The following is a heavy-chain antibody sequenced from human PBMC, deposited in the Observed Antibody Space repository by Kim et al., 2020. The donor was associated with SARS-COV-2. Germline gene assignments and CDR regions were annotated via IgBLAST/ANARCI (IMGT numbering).Heavy chain of an antibody. Sequence: GGSLRLSCAASGFTFSSYAMNWVRQAPGKGLEWVSVIYSGGSGTYYADSVKGRFTISRDNSKNTLYLQMNSLRAEDTAEYYCAKPVDTAFFDYWGQGPLV. J-gene: IGHJ4*02. CDR2: IYSGGSGT. D-gene: IGHD5-18*01. V-gene: IGHV3-23*03. CDR1: GFTFSSYA. CDR3: AKPVDTAFFDY.